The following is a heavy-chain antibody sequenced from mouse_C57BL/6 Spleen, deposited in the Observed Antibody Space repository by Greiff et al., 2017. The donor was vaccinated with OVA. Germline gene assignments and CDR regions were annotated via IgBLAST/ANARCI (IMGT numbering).Heavy chain of an antibody. CDR1: GFTFNTYA. V-gene: IGHV10-3*01. D-gene: IGHD1-1*02. CDR2: IRSKSSNYAT. Sequence: DVMLVESGGGLVQPKGSLKLSCAASGFTFNTYAMHWVRQAPGKGLEWVARIRSKSSNYATYYADSVKDRFTISRDDSQSMLYLQMNNLKTEDTAMYYCVREVGLWYYFDYWGQGTTLTVSS. J-gene: IGHJ2*01. CDR3: VREVGLWYYFDY.